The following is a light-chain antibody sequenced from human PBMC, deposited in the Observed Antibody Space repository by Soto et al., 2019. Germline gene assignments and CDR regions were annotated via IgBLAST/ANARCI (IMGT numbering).Light chain of an antibody. CDR1: QSLVFSDGHTY. J-gene: IGKJ4*01. CDR3: MQGTHWPLT. CDR2: KVS. Sequence: DVAMTQSPLSLPVTLGQPASISCRSSQSLVFSDGHTYLNWFQQRPGQSPRRLIYKVSNRDSGVPDRFSGSGSGTDFTLKISRVEAEDVGVYYCMQGTHWPLTFGGGTKVEIE. V-gene: IGKV2-30*01.